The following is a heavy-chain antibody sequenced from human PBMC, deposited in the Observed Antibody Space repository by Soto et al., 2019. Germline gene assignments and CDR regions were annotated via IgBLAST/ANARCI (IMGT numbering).Heavy chain of an antibody. V-gene: IGHV1-69*01. J-gene: IGHJ6*02. CDR3: ARDDYSTGGLFGMDV. CDR1: GGTFSHYS. CDR2: IIPMLGAA. Sequence: QEQLVQSGAEVKKPGTSVKVSCKASGGTFSHYSISWVRQAPGQGLEWLGGIIPMLGAANYAQKFQGRVTITADESTGTAYMELNSLRSEDTAVYYCARDDYSTGGLFGMDVWGQGTTVTVSS. D-gene: IGHD4-4*01.